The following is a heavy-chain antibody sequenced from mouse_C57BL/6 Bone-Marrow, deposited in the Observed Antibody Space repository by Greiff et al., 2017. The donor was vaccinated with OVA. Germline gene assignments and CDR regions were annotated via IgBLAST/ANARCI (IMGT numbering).Heavy chain of an antibody. Sequence: QVQLQQSGAELMKPGASVKLSCKATGYTFTGYWIEWVKQRPGHGLEWIGEILPGSGITNYNEKFKGKATFTADTSSNTAYMQLSSLTTEDSAIYYCARSYYYGSSYYYCAMDYWGQGTSVTVSS. CDR1: GYTFTGYW. CDR2: ILPGSGIT. V-gene: IGHV1-9*01. CDR3: ARSYYYGSSYYYCAMDY. J-gene: IGHJ4*01. D-gene: IGHD1-1*01.